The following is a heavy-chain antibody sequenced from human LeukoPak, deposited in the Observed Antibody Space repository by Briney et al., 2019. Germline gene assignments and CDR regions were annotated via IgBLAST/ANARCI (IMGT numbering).Heavy chain of an antibody. V-gene: IGHV3-20*04. D-gene: IGHD4-11*01. Sequence: PGGSLRLSCAASGFTFDDYGMSWVRQAPGKGLEWVSGINWNGGSTGYADSVKGRFTISRDNAKNSLYLQMNSLRAEDTALYYCARGGLRLHYYYYYMDVWGKGTTVTVSS. J-gene: IGHJ6*03. CDR3: ARGGLRLHYYYYYMDV. CDR2: INWNGGST. CDR1: GFTFDDYG.